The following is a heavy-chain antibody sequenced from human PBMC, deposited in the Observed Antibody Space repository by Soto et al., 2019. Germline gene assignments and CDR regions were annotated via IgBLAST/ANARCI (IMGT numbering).Heavy chain of an antibody. CDR2: IYYSGST. J-gene: IGHJ4*02. CDR3: ARTSVLRFLEWLPHFDY. Sequence: SDTLSLTCTVSGGSISSYYWSWIRQPPGKGLEWIGYIYYSGSTNYNPSLKSRVTISVDTSKNQFSLKLSSVTAADTAVYYCARTSVLRFLEWLPHFDYWGQGTLVTVSS. CDR1: GGSISSYY. V-gene: IGHV4-59*01. D-gene: IGHD3-3*01.